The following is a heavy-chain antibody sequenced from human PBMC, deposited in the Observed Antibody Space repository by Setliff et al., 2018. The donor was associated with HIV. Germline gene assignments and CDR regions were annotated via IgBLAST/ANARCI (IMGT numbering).Heavy chain of an antibody. CDR3: AIRGSSGWYVGGYFDY. CDR2: VYTSGST. D-gene: IGHD6-19*01. V-gene: IGHV4-61*02. CDR1: GDSITRSMYY. Sequence: SETLSLTCTVSGDSITRSMYYWSWIRQPAGKGLEWIGRVYTSGSTNYNPSLKSRVTISVDTSKNQFSLKLSSVTAADTAVYYCAIRGSSGWYVGGYFDYWGQGTLVTVSS. J-gene: IGHJ4*02.